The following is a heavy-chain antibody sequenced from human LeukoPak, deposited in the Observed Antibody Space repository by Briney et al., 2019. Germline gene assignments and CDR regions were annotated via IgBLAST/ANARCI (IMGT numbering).Heavy chain of an antibody. CDR3: ARGRYSSSPRFDP. V-gene: IGHV4-59*01. Sequence: PSETLSLTCTVSGGSISSYYWSWIRQPPGKGLKWIGYIYYSGSTNYNPSLKSRVTISVDTSKNQFSLKLSSVTAADTAVYYCARGRYSSSPRFDPWGQGTLVTVSS. CDR2: IYYSGST. D-gene: IGHD6-6*01. J-gene: IGHJ5*02. CDR1: GGSISSYY.